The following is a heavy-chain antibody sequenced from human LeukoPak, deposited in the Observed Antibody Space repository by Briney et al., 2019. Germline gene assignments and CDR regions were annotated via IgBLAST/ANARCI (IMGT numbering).Heavy chain of an antibody. Sequence: GGSLRLSCAASGFTFSSYEMNWVRQAPGKGLEWVSYISSSGSTIYYADSVKGRFTISRDNAKNSLYLQMNSLRAEDTAVYYCAGQRETYDSSGYYGFDYWGQGTLVTVSS. D-gene: IGHD3-22*01. CDR3: AGQRETYDSSGYYGFDY. CDR2: ISSSGSTI. CDR1: GFTFSSYE. J-gene: IGHJ4*02. V-gene: IGHV3-48*03.